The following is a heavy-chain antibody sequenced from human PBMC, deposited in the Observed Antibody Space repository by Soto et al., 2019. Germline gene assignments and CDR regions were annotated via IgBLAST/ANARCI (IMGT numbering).Heavy chain of an antibody. CDR1: GGSISSGGYY. CDR3: AREVTIFGVVSSIDY. Sequence: TLSLTYTVSGGSISSGGYYWSWIRQHPGKGLEWIGYIYYSGSTYYNPSLKSRVTISVDTSKNQFSLKLSSVTAADTAVYYCAREVTIFGVVSSIDYWGQGTLVTVSS. D-gene: IGHD3-3*01. J-gene: IGHJ4*02. CDR2: IYYSGST. V-gene: IGHV4-31*03.